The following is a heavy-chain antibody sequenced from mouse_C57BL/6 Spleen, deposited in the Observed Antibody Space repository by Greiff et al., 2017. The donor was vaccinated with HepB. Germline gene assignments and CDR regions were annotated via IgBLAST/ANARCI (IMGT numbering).Heavy chain of an antibody. CDR3: ARGGTTVVATEDFDY. V-gene: IGHV1-4*01. J-gene: IGHJ2*01. D-gene: IGHD1-1*01. Sequence: VQRVESGAELARPGASVKMSCKASGYTFTSYTMHWVKQRPGQGLEWIGYINPSSGYTKYNQKFKDKATLTADKSSSTAYMQLSSLTSEDSAVYYCARGGTTVVATEDFDYWGQGTTLTVSS. CDR1: GYTFTSYT. CDR2: INPSSGYT.